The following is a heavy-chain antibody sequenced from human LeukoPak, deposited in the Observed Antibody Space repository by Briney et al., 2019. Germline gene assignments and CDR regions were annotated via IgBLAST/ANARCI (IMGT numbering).Heavy chain of an antibody. CDR2: INPNSGGT. J-gene: IGHJ4*02. CDR3: AREGNYYDSSGYYL. Sequence: ASVKVSYKASGYTFTGYYMHWVRQAPGQGLEWMGWINPNSGGTNYAQKFQGRVTMTRDTSISTAYMELSRLRSDDTAVYYCAREGNYYDSSGYYLWGQGTLVTVSS. CDR1: GYTFTGYY. D-gene: IGHD3-22*01. V-gene: IGHV1-2*02.